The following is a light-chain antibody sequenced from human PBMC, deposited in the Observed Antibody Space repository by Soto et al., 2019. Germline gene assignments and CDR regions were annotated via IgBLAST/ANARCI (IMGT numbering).Light chain of an antibody. Sequence: DXXMTQSPDSLAVSLXARTIIXCXASQSVLDNSDNRNYLAWYQQKPGQAPRLLIYGASSRATGIPDRFSGSGSGTDFTLTISRLEPEDFAVYYCQAWTFGQGTKVDI. CDR1: QSVLDNSDNRNY. V-gene: IGKV4-1*01. CDR3: QAWT. J-gene: IGKJ1*01. CDR2: GAS.